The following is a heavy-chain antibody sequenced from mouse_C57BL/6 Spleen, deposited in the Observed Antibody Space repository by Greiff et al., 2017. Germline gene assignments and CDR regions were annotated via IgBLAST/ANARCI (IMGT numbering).Heavy chain of an antibody. CDR3: ARFDYYGSSFAY. D-gene: IGHD1-1*01. CDR1: GYAFSSYW. V-gene: IGHV1-80*01. CDR2: IYPGDGDT. J-gene: IGHJ3*01. Sequence: QVQLKESGAELVKPGASVKISCKASGYAFSSYWMNWVKQRPGKGLEWIGQIYPGDGDTNYNGKFKGKATLTADKSSSTAYMQLSSLTSEDSAVYFCARFDYYGSSFAYWGQGTLVTVSA.